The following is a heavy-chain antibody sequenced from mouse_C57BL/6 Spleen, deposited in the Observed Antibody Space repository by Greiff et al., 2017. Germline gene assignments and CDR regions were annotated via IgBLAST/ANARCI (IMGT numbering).Heavy chain of an antibody. Sequence: VQLQQSGPGLVKPSQSLSLTCSVTGYSITSGYYRNWIRQFPGNKLEWMGYISYDGGNNYNPSFKNRISITPDTSKNQFFRKLKSVTTEDTATYYCAREDREAMDYWGQGTSVTVSS. CDR3: AREDREAMDY. CDR1: GYSITSGYY. D-gene: IGHD3-3*01. J-gene: IGHJ4*01. CDR2: ISYDGGN. V-gene: IGHV3-6*01.